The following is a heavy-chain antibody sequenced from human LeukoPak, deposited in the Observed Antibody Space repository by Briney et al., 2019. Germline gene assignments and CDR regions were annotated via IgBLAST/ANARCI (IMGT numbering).Heavy chain of an antibody. CDR3: TRRGSGYSGYDFDY. J-gene: IGHJ4*02. CDR2: IRSKANSYAT. V-gene: IGHV3-73*01. CDR1: GFTFSGSA. D-gene: IGHD5-12*01. Sequence: GGSLRLSCAASGFTFSGSAMHWVRQASGKGLEWVGRIRSKANSYATAYAASVKGRFTISRDDPKNTAYLQMNSLKTEDTAVYYCTRRGSGYSGYDFDYWGQGTLVTVSS.